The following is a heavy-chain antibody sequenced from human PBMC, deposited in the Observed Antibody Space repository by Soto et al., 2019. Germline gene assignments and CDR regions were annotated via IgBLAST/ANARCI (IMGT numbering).Heavy chain of an antibody. V-gene: IGHV3-23*01. J-gene: IGHJ4*02. D-gene: IGHD1-20*01. Sequence: VGSLRLSGAASGFNVGAFAVNWVRQAPGKGLEWVSGISVSDAFIYYADSVRGRFSISRDASENILYLQMNSLRVDDTALYYCTRETVAGITGLDYWGPGTLVTVSS. CDR2: ISVSDAFI. CDR3: TRETVAGITGLDY. CDR1: GFNVGAFA.